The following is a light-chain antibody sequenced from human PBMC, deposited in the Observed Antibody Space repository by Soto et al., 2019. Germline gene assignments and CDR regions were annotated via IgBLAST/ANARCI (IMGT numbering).Light chain of an antibody. CDR3: AAWDDSLNGLYV. V-gene: IGLV1-40*01. CDR1: RSNIGAGYD. Sequence: QSVLTQPPSVSGAPGQRVTISCTGSRSNIGAGYDVHWYQQLPGTAPKLLIYGTNNRPSGVPDRFSGSKSGTSASLAISGLQSEDEADYYCAAWDDSLNGLYVFGTGTKLTVL. CDR2: GTN. J-gene: IGLJ1*01.